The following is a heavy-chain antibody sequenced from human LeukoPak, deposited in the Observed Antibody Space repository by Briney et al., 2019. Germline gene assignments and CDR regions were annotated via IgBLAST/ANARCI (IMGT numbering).Heavy chain of an antibody. Sequence: GASVKVSCKASGGTFSSYAISWVRQAPGQGLEWMGRITPIFGTANYAQKFQGRVTITTDESTSTAYMELSSLRSEDTAVYYCASTYYYDSSGYYGYNIDYWGQGTLVTVSS. J-gene: IGHJ4*02. D-gene: IGHD3-22*01. CDR2: ITPIFGTA. CDR1: GGTFSSYA. CDR3: ASTYYYDSSGYYGYNIDY. V-gene: IGHV1-69*05.